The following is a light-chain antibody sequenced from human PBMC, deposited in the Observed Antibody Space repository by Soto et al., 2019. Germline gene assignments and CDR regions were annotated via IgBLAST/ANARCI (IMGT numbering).Light chain of an antibody. CDR1: SGHSSYD. V-gene: IGLV4-69*01. CDR3: RTWGTGTTSV. J-gene: IGLJ1*01. CDR2: LNSDGTH. Sequence: QPVLTQSPSASASLGASVTLTCTLTSGHSSYDIAWRQQQPEKGPRYLMKLNSDGTHIKGDGIPGRCSASSTATERYLPTSTVLSEEKADHYCRTWGTGTTSVFGTGTKVTVL.